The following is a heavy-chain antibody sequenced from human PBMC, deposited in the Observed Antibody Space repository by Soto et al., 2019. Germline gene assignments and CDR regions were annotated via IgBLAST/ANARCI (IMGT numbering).Heavy chain of an antibody. CDR2: MNPNSGNT. CDR3: ARERSYGVDL. Sequence: QVQLVQSGAEVKKPGASVKVSCKASGYTFPSYDINWVRQATGQGLEWMGWMNPNSGNTGYAQKFQGRVPMTRNTAISTADRERSSLRSEDTAVYYCARERSYGVDLWGRGTLVTVSS. CDR1: GYTFPSYD. J-gene: IGHJ2*01. D-gene: IGHD1-26*01. V-gene: IGHV1-8*01.